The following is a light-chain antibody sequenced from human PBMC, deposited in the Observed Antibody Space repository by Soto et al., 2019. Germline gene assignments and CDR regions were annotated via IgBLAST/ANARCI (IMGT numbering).Light chain of an antibody. CDR3: QHYNSYSEA. Sequence: DIQMAQSPSTLAGSLGDRLTITWLASQTISSWLAWYQQKPGKAPKLLIYKASTLKSGVPSRFSGSGSGTEFTLTISSLQPDDFATYYCQHYNSYSEAFGQGTKVDIK. CDR2: KAS. CDR1: QTISSW. V-gene: IGKV1-5*03. J-gene: IGKJ1*01.